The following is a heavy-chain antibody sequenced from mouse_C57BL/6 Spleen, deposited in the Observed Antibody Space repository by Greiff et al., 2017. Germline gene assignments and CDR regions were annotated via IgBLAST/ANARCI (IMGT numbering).Heavy chain of an antibody. V-gene: IGHV1-15*01. CDR2: IDPETGGA. J-gene: IGHJ4*01. D-gene: IGHD1-1*01. CDR1: GYTFTDYE. Sequence: QVQLQQSGAELVRPGASVTLSCKASGYTFTDYEMHWVKQTPVHGLEWIGAIDPETGGAAYNQKFKCKAILTADKSSSTAYMGLRSLTSEDSAVYYCTRHGSSYDYAMDYWGQGTSVTVSS. CDR3: TRHGSSYDYAMDY.